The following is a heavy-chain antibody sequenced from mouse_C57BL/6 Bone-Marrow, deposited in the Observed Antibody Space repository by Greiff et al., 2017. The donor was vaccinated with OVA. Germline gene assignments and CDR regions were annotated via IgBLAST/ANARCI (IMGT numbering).Heavy chain of an antibody. J-gene: IGHJ2*01. V-gene: IGHV5-9-1*02. Sequence: EVHLVESGEGLVKPGGSLKLSCAASGFTFSSYAMSWVRQPPEKRLEWVAYISSGGDYIYYADTVQGRFPISRDNDRNTLYLQMSSLKSEDTAMYYCTRDHGYYDDLDYWGQGTTLTVSS. CDR3: TRDHGYYDDLDY. D-gene: IGHD2-3*01. CDR2: ISSGGDYI. CDR1: GFTFSSYA.